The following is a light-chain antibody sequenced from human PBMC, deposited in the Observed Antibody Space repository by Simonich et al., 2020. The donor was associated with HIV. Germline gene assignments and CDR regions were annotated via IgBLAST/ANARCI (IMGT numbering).Light chain of an antibody. Sequence: DIVMTQSPDSLAVSLGERATINCKSRQSVLYSSNNKNYFAWYQQKPEQPPKLLIYWASTRESGVPDRFSGSGSGTDFTLTISSLQAEDVAVYYCQQYYSTPRTFGQGTKVEIK. V-gene: IGKV4-1*01. CDR2: WAS. CDR1: QSVLYSSNNKNY. CDR3: QQYYSTPRT. J-gene: IGKJ1*01.